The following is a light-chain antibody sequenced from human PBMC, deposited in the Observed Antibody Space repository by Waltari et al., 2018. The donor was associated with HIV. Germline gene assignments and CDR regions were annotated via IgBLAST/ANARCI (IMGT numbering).Light chain of an antibody. Sequence: QSALTQPASVSGSPGQSITISCTGTSSDVGGYNLVSWYQQHPGKAPKLMIYEVSKRSSGVSNRFSGSKSGNTASLTISGLQAEDEADYYCCAYAGSTTYVIFGGGTELTVL. CDR2: EVS. V-gene: IGLV2-23*02. CDR3: CAYAGSTTYVI. J-gene: IGLJ2*01. CDR1: SSDVGGYNL.